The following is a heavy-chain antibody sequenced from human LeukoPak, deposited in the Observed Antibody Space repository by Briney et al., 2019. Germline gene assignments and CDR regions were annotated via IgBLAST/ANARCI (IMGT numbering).Heavy chain of an antibody. J-gene: IGHJ3*02. D-gene: IGHD6-19*01. CDR1: GFTFSNYA. Sequence: PGGSLRLSCAASGFTFSNYAMSWVRQAPGKGLEWVSVISGSGGSTYYADFVKGRFTISRDNSKNTLYLQMNSLRAEDTAVYYCAKVSSGWYDDAFDIWGQGTMVTVSS. V-gene: IGHV3-23*01. CDR2: ISGSGGST. CDR3: AKVSSGWYDDAFDI.